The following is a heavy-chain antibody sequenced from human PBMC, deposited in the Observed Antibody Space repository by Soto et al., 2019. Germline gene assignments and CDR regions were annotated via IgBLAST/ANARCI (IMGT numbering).Heavy chain of an antibody. J-gene: IGHJ6*02. CDR2: ISYDGSNK. CDR1: GFTFSSYA. D-gene: IGHD1-26*01. CDR3: AREGQGPEVVRGIGYYYYGMDV. Sequence: QVQLVESGGGVVQPGRSLRLSCAASGFTFSSYAMHWVRQAPGKGLEWVAVISYDGSNKYYADSVKGRFTISRDNSKNTLYLQMNSLRAEDTAVYYCAREGQGPEVVRGIGYYYYGMDVWGQGTTVTVSS. V-gene: IGHV3-30-3*01.